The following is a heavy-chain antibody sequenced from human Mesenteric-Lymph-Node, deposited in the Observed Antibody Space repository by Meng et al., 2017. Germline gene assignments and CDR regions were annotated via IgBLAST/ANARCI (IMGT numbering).Heavy chain of an antibody. V-gene: IGHV4-59*01. D-gene: IGHD6-13*01. CDR1: GGSISSYY. CDR2: IFYSGST. J-gene: IGHJ5*02. CDR3: ANLEIAAAGTGWFDP. Sequence: SETLSLTCTVSGGSISSYYWSWIRQPPGKGLEWIGHIFYSGSTNYNPSLNSRVTISLDTSKNQVSLVLSSVTAADTAVYYCANLEIAAAGTGWFDPWGQGTLVTVSS.